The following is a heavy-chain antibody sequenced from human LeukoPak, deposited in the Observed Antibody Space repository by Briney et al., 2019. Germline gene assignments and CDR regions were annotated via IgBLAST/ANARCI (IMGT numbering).Heavy chain of an antibody. Sequence: SETLSLTCTVSGGSISSYYWSWIRQPPGKGLEWIGYIYYSGSTNYNPSLKSRVTISVDTSKNQFSLKLSSVTAADTAVYYCARDGVRLSRAFDIWGQGTMVTVSS. J-gene: IGHJ3*02. CDR2: IYYSGST. CDR3: ARDGVRLSRAFDI. CDR1: GGSISSYY. V-gene: IGHV4-59*01. D-gene: IGHD4/OR15-4a*01.